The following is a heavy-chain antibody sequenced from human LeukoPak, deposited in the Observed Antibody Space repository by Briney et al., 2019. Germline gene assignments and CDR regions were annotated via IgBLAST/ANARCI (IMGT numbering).Heavy chain of an antibody. D-gene: IGHD2-15*01. V-gene: IGHV4-59*08. CDR2: IYYSGNT. J-gene: IGHJ4*02. Sequence: SETLSLTCTVSGGPISSSYWSWIRQPPGKGLEWIGFIYYSGNTNYNPSLKSRVIISVDTSKNQFSLELSSVTAADTAVYYCARGDPGLAFDYWGQGTLVTVSS. CDR1: GGPISSSY. CDR3: ARGDPGLAFDY.